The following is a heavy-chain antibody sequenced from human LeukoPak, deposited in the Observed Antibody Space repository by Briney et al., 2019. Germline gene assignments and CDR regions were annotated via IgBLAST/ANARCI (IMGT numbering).Heavy chain of an antibody. CDR1: GGSFSGYY. Sequence: PSETLSLTCAVYGGSFSGYYWTWIRQPPGKGLEWIGYIYYSGSTNYNPSLKSRVTISVDTSKNQFSLKLSSVTAADTAVYYCAGGLLNYYDSSAYYEGDAFDIWGQGTMVTVSS. CDR2: IYYSGST. J-gene: IGHJ3*02. D-gene: IGHD3-22*01. V-gene: IGHV4-59*01. CDR3: AGGLLNYYDSSAYYEGDAFDI.